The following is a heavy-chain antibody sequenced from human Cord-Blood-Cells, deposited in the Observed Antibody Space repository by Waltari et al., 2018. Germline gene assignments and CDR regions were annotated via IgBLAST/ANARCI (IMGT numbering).Heavy chain of an antibody. D-gene: IGHD5-12*01. CDR3: AAVRRDGYNYYFDY. Sequence: QMQLVQSGPEVKKPGTSVKVSCKASGFTFTSSAVQWVRQARGQRLEWIGWIVVGSGNTNYAQKFRERVTITRDMSTSTAYMELSSLRSEDTAVYYCAAVRRDGYNYYFDYWGQGTLVTVSS. CDR1: GFTFTSSA. CDR2: IVVGSGNT. J-gene: IGHJ4*02. V-gene: IGHV1-58*01.